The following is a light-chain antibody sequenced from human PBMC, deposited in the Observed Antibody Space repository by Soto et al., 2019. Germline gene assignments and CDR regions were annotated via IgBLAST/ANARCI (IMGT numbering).Light chain of an antibody. CDR3: QQYNNWLWT. CDR2: STS. J-gene: IGKJ1*01. Sequence: EIVITQSPATLSVSPGERATLSCRASQSISSNLAWYQHKPGQAPRLLIYSTSTRATGIPARFSGSGSGTEFTLTISSLQSEDFAIYYCQQYNNWLWTFGQGTKVDIK. V-gene: IGKV3-15*01. CDR1: QSISSN.